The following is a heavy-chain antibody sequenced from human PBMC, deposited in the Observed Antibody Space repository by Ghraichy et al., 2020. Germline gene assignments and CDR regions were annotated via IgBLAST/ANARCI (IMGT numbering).Heavy chain of an antibody. J-gene: IGHJ4*02. CDR3: TTDLCSSTSCNAGPFDY. D-gene: IGHD2-2*01. Sequence: GESLNISCAASGFTFSNAWMSWVRQAPGKGLEWVGRIKSKTDGGTTDYAAPVKGRFTISRDDSKNTLYLQMNSLKTEDTAVYYCTTDLCSSTSCNAGPFDYWGQGTLVTVSS. CDR1: GFTFSNAW. V-gene: IGHV3-15*01. CDR2: IKSKTDGGTT.